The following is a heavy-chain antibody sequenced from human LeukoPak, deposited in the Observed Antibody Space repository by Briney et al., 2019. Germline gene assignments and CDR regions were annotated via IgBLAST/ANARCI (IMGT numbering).Heavy chain of an antibody. CDR1: GGSISTYY. CDR3: ARFHSFYHDTTATNSFDI. D-gene: IGHD3-22*01. J-gene: IGHJ3*02. V-gene: IGHV4-4*07. CDR2: IYTTGIT. Sequence: HSETLSLTCTVSGGSISTYYWNWIRQPAGKGLEWIGRIYTTGITNYNPSLKSRVTMSFDTSKSQFSLKLTSVTAADTAVYYCARFHSFYHDTTATNSFDIWGQGTMVTVSS.